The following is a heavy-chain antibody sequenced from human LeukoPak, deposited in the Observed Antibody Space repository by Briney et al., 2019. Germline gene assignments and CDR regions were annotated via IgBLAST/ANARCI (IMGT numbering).Heavy chain of an antibody. CDR2: INKDGTEK. J-gene: IGHJ6*04. CDR1: EFTSSAFW. V-gene: IGHV3-7*01. Sequence: GRSLRLSCAASEFTSSAFWMTWVRRPPGKGPEWVANINKDGTEKEYVDSVKGRFSIFRDNAKNSVFLQMNSLRAEDTAVYYCAIFAGAVPGNLLLWGKGTTVIVSA. CDR3: AIFAGAVPGNLLL. D-gene: IGHD2-8*02.